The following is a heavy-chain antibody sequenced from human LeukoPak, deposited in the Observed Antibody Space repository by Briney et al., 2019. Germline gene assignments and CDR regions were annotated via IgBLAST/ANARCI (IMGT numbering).Heavy chain of an antibody. CDR1: GGSISSGDYY. Sequence: SETLSLTCTVSGGSISSGDYYWSWIRQPPGKGLEWIGYIYYSGSTYYNPSLKSRVTISVDTSKNQFSLKLSSVTAADTAVYYCARDMSGYSGYDWFDPWGQGTLVTVSS. D-gene: IGHD5-12*01. J-gene: IGHJ5*02. CDR3: ARDMSGYSGYDWFDP. V-gene: IGHV4-30-4*08. CDR2: IYYSGST.